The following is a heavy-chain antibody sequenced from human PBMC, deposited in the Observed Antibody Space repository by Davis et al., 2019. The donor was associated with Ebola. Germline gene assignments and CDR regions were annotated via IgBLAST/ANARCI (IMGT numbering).Heavy chain of an antibody. V-gene: IGHV1-3*01. CDR3: ARDRGGDYSFDY. Sequence: ASVKVSCKASGFILTNYAIHWVRQAPGQRLEWMGWVHGGNGNTKYSQRFQGRVTITRDTSASTAYMELSSLRSEDTSVYYCARDRGGDYSFDYWGQGTLVTVSS. J-gene: IGHJ4*02. CDR1: GFILTNYA. D-gene: IGHD3-10*01. CDR2: VHGGNGNT.